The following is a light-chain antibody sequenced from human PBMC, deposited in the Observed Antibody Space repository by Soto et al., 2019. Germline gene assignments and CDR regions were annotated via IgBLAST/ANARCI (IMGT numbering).Light chain of an antibody. V-gene: IGKV1-9*01. CDR2: SAS. CDR3: QQLSRYPLT. CDR1: QALSNY. Sequence: DIHLTQSPSFLSASVIDIVTITFLASQALSNYLAWYQQKPGKAPDLLIYSASTLQSGVPSRFSGSGSETEFTLTIRDLQPEDFATYYCQQLSRYPLTFGGGTKVDIK. J-gene: IGKJ4*01.